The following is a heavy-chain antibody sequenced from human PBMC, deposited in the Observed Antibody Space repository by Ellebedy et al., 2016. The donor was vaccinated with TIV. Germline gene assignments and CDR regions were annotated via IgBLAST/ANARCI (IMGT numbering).Heavy chain of an antibody. D-gene: IGHD3-22*01. CDR1: GFTFSGYV. Sequence: GESLKISCAASGFTFSGYVMSWVRQAPGKGLDWVASILGSGGSTSYADSVKGRFTIARDNSKNTHYRHLSSLGAEDTAVYYCEKYPTLDSSDYYGDYFDFWGQGSLVTVSS. V-gene: IGHV3-23*01. J-gene: IGHJ4*02. CDR2: ILGSGGST. CDR3: EKYPTLDSSDYYGDYFDF.